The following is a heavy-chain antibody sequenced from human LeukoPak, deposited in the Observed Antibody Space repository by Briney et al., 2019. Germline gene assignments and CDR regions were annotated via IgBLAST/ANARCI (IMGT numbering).Heavy chain of an antibody. Sequence: SQTLSLTCTVSGGSINSGSYYWSWIRQPAGKGLEWMGHFYTSGHTSYNPSLKSRVTISVDTSKNQFSLKMNSVTAADTAVYYCARGVHGYSYGYVPWELYSYMDVWGKGTTVSISS. CDR3: ARGVHGYSYGYVPWELYSYMDV. CDR1: GGSINSGSYY. CDR2: FYTSGHT. D-gene: IGHD5-18*01. V-gene: IGHV4-61*09. J-gene: IGHJ6*03.